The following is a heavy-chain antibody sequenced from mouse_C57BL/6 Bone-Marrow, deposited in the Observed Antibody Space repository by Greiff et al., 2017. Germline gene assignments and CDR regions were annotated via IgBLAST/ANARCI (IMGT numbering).Heavy chain of an antibody. CDR1: GYTFTDYE. V-gene: IGHV1-15*01. CDR2: IDPETGGT. Sequence: VQLQQSGAELVRPGASVTLSCKASGYTFTDYEMHWVKQTPVHGLEWIGAIDPETGGTAYNQKFKGKAILTADKSSSTAYMELRSLTSEDSAVYYCTREGRSYPFAYWGQGTLVTVSA. D-gene: IGHD1-1*01. CDR3: TREGRSYPFAY. J-gene: IGHJ3*01.